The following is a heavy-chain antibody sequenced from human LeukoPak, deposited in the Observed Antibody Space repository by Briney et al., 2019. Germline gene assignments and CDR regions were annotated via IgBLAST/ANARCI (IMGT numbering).Heavy chain of an antibody. D-gene: IGHD1-26*01. CDR3: ARDLHPLKSGSYYGEAGWFDP. V-gene: IGHV1-18*01. CDR1: GYTFTSYG. Sequence: GASVKVSCKASGYTFTSYGISWVRQAPGQGLEWMGWISAYNGNTNYAQKLQGRVTMTTDTSTSTAYMELRSLRSDDTAVYYCARDLHPLKSGSYYGEAGWFDPWGQGTLVTVSS. CDR2: ISAYNGNT. J-gene: IGHJ5*02.